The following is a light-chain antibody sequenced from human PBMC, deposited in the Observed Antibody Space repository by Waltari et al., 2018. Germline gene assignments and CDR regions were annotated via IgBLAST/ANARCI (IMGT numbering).Light chain of an antibody. CDR2: DVT. Sequence: QSVLTQPRSVSGSPGQSVTISCTGISSEVGDFNFVSWYQQHPGEAPTLIFYDVTKRPSGVPDRLSGSKSGNTASLTISGLQAEDEANYYCCSYIGTHTNWVFGGGTKLTVL. CDR1: SSEVGDFNF. J-gene: IGLJ3*02. V-gene: IGLV2-11*01. CDR3: CSYIGTHTNWV.